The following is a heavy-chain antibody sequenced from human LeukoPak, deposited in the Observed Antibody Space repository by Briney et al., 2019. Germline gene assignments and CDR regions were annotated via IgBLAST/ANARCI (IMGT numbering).Heavy chain of an antibody. Sequence: GVSPRLSCAASGFTFSSYAMIWVRQAPGKGLEWVSSISGTSYSTYYADSVKGRFTMSRDNSKNTLYLQMNSLRAEDTAVYYCAREFTMVRGVIISHYYGMDVWGQGTTVTVSS. CDR1: GFTFSSYA. D-gene: IGHD3-10*01. V-gene: IGHV3-23*01. J-gene: IGHJ6*02. CDR2: ISGTSYST. CDR3: AREFTMVRGVIISHYYGMDV.